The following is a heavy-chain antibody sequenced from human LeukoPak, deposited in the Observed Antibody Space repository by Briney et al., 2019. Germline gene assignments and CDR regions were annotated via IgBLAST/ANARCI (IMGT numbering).Heavy chain of an antibody. J-gene: IGHJ4*02. CDR1: GFTFSSYG. Sequence: GGSLRLSCAASGFTFSSYGMHWVRQAPGKGLEWVAVISYDGSNKYYADSVKGQFTISRDNSKNTLYLQMNSLRAEDTAVYYCAKDRGKYQLLVEFDYWGQGTLVTVSS. CDR2: ISYDGSNK. D-gene: IGHD2-2*01. V-gene: IGHV3-30*18. CDR3: AKDRGKYQLLVEFDY.